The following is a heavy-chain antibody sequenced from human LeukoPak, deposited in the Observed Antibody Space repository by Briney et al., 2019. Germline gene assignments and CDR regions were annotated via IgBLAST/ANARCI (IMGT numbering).Heavy chain of an antibody. CDR3: TENT. CDR2: ISASGLTA. Sequence: GGSLTLPCAASGFIFNNSGMGWVRQAPGRGLEWVSAISASGLTAYYGDSVKGRFTISRDNAKNTLYLHMSSLRGEDTAIYYCTENTWGRGTRVTVSS. J-gene: IGHJ4*02. CDR1: GFIFNNSG. V-gene: IGHV3-23*01.